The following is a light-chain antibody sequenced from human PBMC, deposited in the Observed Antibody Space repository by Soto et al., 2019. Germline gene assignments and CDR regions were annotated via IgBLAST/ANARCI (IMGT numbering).Light chain of an antibody. CDR1: QHIATY. Sequence: DIQMTQSPSALSASLGARVTISCRSSQHIATYLNWYQHKPGKAPKLLVYAASTLQGGVPSRFSGSGSGTDFRLTISSLQPDDFATYYCQQSSTIPRTFGQGTKVDLK. CDR2: AAS. V-gene: IGKV1-39*01. J-gene: IGKJ1*01. CDR3: QQSSTIPRT.